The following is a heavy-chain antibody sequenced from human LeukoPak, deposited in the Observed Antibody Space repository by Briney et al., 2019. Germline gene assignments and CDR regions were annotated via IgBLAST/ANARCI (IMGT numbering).Heavy chain of an antibody. V-gene: IGHV1-3*01. CDR3: AREGYDDAFDI. J-gene: IGHJ3*02. CDR2: INAGNGNT. D-gene: IGHD5-12*01. Sequence: GASVKVSCKASGYTFTSYAMHWVRQAPGQRLEWMGWINAGNGNTKYSQKFQGRVTITRDTSASSAYTELSSLRSEDTAVYYCAREGYDDAFDIWGQGTMVTVSS. CDR1: GYTFTSYA.